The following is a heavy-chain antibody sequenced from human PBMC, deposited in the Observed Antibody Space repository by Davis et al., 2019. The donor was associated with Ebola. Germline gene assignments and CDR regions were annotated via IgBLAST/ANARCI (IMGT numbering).Heavy chain of an antibody. V-gene: IGHV6-1*01. Sequence: PSETLSLTCAISGDSVSSGSTGWNWIRQSPLRGLEWLGRTYYNSKWYHDYAMSVSSRITINPDTSKNQFSLHLNSVTPEDTAVYYCASGWLRGKFGPWGKGTLVIVSS. CDR3: ASGWLRGKFGP. D-gene: IGHD6-19*01. J-gene: IGHJ5*02. CDR2: TYYNSKWYH. CDR1: GDSVSSGSTG.